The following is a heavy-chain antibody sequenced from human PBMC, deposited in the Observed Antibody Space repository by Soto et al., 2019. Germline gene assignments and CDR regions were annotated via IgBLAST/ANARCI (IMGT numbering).Heavy chain of an antibody. D-gene: IGHD6-13*01. Sequence: QGQLVESGGGVVQPGRSLRLSSAASGFTFCSYGMHWVRQAPGKGQEWVAVISYDGSNKYYADSVKGRFTISRDNSKNTLYLQMNSLRAEDTAVYYCAKEGSSAAAGYYYYYMDVWGKGTTVTVSS. V-gene: IGHV3-30*18. J-gene: IGHJ6*03. CDR2: ISYDGSNK. CDR1: GFTFCSYG. CDR3: AKEGSSAAAGYYYYYMDV.